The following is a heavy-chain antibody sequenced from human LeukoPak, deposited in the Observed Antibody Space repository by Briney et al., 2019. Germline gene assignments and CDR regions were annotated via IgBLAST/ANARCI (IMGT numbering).Heavy chain of an antibody. D-gene: IGHD1-26*01. CDR3: ARSPTSGSWPDAFDI. CDR2: IYTGGST. Sequence: GGSLRLSCAASGLTVSSNYMSWVRQAPGKGLEWVSAIYTGGSTYYAGSVKGRFTISRDNSKNTLYLQMNSLRAEDTAVYYCARSPTSGSWPDAFDIWGQGTMVTVSS. CDR1: GLTVSSNY. V-gene: IGHV3-53*01. J-gene: IGHJ3*02.